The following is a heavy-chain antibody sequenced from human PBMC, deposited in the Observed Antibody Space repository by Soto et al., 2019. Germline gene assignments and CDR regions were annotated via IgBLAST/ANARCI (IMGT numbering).Heavy chain of an antibody. D-gene: IGHD3-22*01. CDR3: ARGSDYYDSSGYYWGPDDAFDI. CDR2: ISSSGSTI. CDR1: GFTFSSYE. J-gene: IGHJ3*02. V-gene: IGHV3-48*03. Sequence: GGSLRLSCAASGFTFSSYEMNWVRQAPGKGLEWVSYISSSGSTIYYADSVKGRFTISRDNAKNSLYLQMNSLRAEDTAVYYCARGSDYYDSSGYYWGPDDAFDIWGQGTMATVSS.